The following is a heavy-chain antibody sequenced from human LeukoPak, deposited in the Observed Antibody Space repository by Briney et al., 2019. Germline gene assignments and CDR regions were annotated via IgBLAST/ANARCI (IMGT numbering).Heavy chain of an antibody. CDR2: IIPIFGTA. V-gene: IGHV1-69*13. CDR1: GGTFSSYA. Sequence: SVKVSCKASGGTFSSYAISWVRQAPGQGLEWMGGIIPIFGTANYAQKFQGRVTITADESTSTAYMELSSLRSEDTAVYYCARDSQLTYSGSYYAKDAFDIWGQGAMVTVSS. D-gene: IGHD1-26*01. J-gene: IGHJ3*02. CDR3: ARDSQLTYSGSYYAKDAFDI.